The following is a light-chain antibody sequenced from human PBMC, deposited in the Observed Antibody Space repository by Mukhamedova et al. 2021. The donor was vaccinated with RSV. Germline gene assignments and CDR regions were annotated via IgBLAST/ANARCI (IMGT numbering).Light chain of an antibody. CDR3: QQSYSTHHT. CDR2: AVS. J-gene: IGKJ4*01. V-gene: IGKV1-39*01. Sequence: WYQRRVHGRAPSLLIYAVSSLQSGVPSRFSGSGSGTDFSLTISSLQPEDLATYYCQQSYSTHHTFGGGTKVEIK.